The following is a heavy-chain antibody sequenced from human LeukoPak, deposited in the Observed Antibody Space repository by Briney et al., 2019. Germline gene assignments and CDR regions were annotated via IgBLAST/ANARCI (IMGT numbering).Heavy chain of an antibody. CDR2: IKSKTDGGTT. CDR3: TTATKSGTYSRGY. CDR1: GFTFSNDW. V-gene: IGHV3-15*01. J-gene: IGHJ4*02. D-gene: IGHD1-26*01. Sequence: GGSLRLSCAASGFTFSNDWMNWVRQAPGKGLEWVGRIKSKTDGGTTDYAAPVKGRFTISRDDSKNMLYLQMNSLKTEDTAVYYCTTATKSGTYSRGYWGQGTLVTVSS.